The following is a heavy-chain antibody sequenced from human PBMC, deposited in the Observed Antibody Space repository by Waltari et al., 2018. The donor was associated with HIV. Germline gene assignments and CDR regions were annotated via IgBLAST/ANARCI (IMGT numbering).Heavy chain of an antibody. CDR1: GGDFVSHI. CDR2: SIPMFGTA. D-gene: IGHD3-10*01. Sequence: QFQLVQSGAEVTKPGSSVKVSCTASGGDFVSHIFDWVRQAPGQGRDWMGRSIPMFGTANYARKFQGRVTITADKSTTTAYMELNGLRIDDTAVYYCASARETMGVDFDSWGQGTLVTVS. V-gene: IGHV1-69*08. J-gene: IGHJ5*01. CDR3: ASARETMGVDFDS.